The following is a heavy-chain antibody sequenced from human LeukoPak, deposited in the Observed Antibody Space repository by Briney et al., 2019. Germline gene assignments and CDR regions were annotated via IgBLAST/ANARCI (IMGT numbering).Heavy chain of an antibody. CDR2: ISGSGDNT. CDR1: GFTFSSYA. CDR3: AKGSYYDSSGSFYFDY. D-gene: IGHD3-22*01. V-gene: IGHV3-23*01. J-gene: IGHJ4*02. Sequence: GGSLRLSCAASGFTFSSYAMSRVRQAPGKGLEWVSGISGSGDNTYYADSVKGRFTISRDNSKNTLYVQVNSLGTEDTAAYYCAKGSYYDSSGSFYFDYWGQGTLVTVSS.